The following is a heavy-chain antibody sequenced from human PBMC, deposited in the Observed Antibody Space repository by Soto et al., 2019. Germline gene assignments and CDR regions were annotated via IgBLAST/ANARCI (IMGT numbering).Heavy chain of an antibody. V-gene: IGHV3-23*01. CDR3: ARTIMYSAPHYFDY. CDR1: GFTFSNYV. CDR2: NSYTT. Sequence: GGSLRLSCAASGFTFSNYVMSWVRQAPGKGLEWVSSNSYTTQYAAAVRGRFTLSRDDSKNSLFLQMNSLKTEDTAIYYCARTIMYSAPHYFDYSGQGTLVTVSS. D-gene: IGHD1-26*01. J-gene: IGHJ4*02.